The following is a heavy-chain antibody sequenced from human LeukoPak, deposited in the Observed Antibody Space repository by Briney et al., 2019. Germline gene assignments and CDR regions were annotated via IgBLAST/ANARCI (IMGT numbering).Heavy chain of an antibody. J-gene: IGHJ6*02. Sequence: PSETLSLTCAVYGGSFSGYYWSWIRQPPGKGLEWIGEINHSGSTNYNPSLKSRVTISVDTSKNQFSLKLSSGTAADTAVYYCARLVGYCSGGSCLNYYYYYGMDVWGQGTTVTVSS. CDR1: GGSFSGYY. D-gene: IGHD2-15*01. CDR2: INHSGST. CDR3: ARLVGYCSGGSCLNYYYYYGMDV. V-gene: IGHV4-34*01.